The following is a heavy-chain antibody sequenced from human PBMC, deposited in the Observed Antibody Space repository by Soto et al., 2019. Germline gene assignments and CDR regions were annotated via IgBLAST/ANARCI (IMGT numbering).Heavy chain of an antibody. CDR3: ARAGGSNAVEI. CDR2: IYPRDSDT. J-gene: IGHJ3*02. CDR1: GFSFTSYW. V-gene: IGHV5-51*01. Sequence: GESLKISCKGSGFSFTSYWIGWVRQMPGKGLECMGIIYPRDSDTRYNPSFQGQVTISVDESISTAYLQWSSLETSDTAIYYCARAGGSNAVEIWGQGTMVTVSS.